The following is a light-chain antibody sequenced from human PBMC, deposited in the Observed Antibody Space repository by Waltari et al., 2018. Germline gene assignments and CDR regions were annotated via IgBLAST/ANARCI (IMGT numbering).Light chain of an antibody. Sequence: EIVLTQSPGTLSLSPGERATLSCRASQSVGRSLAWYQQKPGQAPRLLSYGASIRANGVPDRFSGGGSGTDVSLTISRLGPEDFAAYHCQHYVRLPVTVGQGTKVEIK. V-gene: IGKV3-20*01. CDR2: GAS. J-gene: IGKJ1*01. CDR1: QSVGRS. CDR3: QHYVRLPVT.